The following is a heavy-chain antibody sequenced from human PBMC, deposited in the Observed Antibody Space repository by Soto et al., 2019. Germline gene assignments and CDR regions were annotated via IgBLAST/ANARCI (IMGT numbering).Heavy chain of an antibody. CDR2: LVPIFGTT. CDR3: ARPDEGSYSSNHHYYYALDV. CDR1: GGIFRRYA. V-gene: IGHV1-69*01. D-gene: IGHD3-10*01. Sequence: QVQLLQSGAEVKKPGSSVKVSCTVSGGIFRRYAISWVRQAPGQGLEWLGWLVPIFGTTNYEQKFQGIVTITADESTSTAYMDLSSLRSDDTDVYYCARPDEGSYSSNHHYYYALDVWGQGTTVTVSS. J-gene: IGHJ6*02.